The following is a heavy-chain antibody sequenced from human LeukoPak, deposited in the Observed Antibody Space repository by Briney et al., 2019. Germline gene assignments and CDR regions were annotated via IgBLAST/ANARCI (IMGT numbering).Heavy chain of an antibody. D-gene: IGHD1-26*01. CDR1: GGTFSSYA. CDR3: ARDRGSGSYQRRYGMDV. J-gene: IGHJ6*02. V-gene: IGHV1-69*05. CDR2: IIPIFGTA. Sequence: VASVKVSCKASGGTFSSYAISWVRQAPGQGLEWMGGIIPIFGTANYAQKFQGRVTITTDESTSTAYMELSSLRSEDTAVYYCARDRGSGSYQRRYGMDVWGQGTTVTVSS.